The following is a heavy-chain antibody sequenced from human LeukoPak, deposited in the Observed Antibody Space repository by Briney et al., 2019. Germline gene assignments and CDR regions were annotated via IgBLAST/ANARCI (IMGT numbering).Heavy chain of an antibody. V-gene: IGHV4-39*07. CDR3: ASSTSGYFDY. CDR1: GGSISSGSYY. CDR2: IYHSGST. Sequence: PSETLSLTCTVSGGSISSGSYYWGWIRQPPGKGLEWIGSIYHSGSTYYNPSLKSRVTISVDTSKNQFSLKLSSVTAADTAVYYCASSTSGYFDYWGQGTLVTVSS. D-gene: IGHD1-1*01. J-gene: IGHJ4*02.